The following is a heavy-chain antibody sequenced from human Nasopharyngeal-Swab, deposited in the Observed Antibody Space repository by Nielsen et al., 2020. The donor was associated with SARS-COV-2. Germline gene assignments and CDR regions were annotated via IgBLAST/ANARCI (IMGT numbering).Heavy chain of an antibody. CDR3: ARERRIVATILSDYYYGMDV. CDR2: INPNSGGT. D-gene: IGHD5-12*01. J-gene: IGHJ6*02. Sequence: ASVKVSCKASGYTFTGYYMHWVRQAPGQGLEWMGWINPNSGGTNYAQKFQGWVTMTRDTSISTAYMELSRLRSGDTAVYYCARERRIVATILSDYYYGMDVWGQGTTVTVSS. CDR1: GYTFTGYY. V-gene: IGHV1-2*04.